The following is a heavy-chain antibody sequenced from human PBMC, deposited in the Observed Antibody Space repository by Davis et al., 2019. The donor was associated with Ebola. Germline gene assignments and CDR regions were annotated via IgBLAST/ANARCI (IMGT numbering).Heavy chain of an antibody. V-gene: IGHV3-30*02. CDR3: AKDLGQLLVIDISNGMDV. D-gene: IGHD6-13*01. J-gene: IGHJ6*02. Sequence: GESLKISCAASGFTFSRYGMHWVRQAPGKGLEWVAVIRYDGSNKNYVDSVKGRFTISRDNSKNTLYLQMNSLGAEDTAVYYCAKDLGQLLVIDISNGMDVWGQGTTVTVSS. CDR1: GFTFSRYG. CDR2: IRYDGSNK.